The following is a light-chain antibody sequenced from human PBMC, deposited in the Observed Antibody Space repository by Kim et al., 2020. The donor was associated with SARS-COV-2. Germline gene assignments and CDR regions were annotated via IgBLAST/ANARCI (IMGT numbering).Light chain of an antibody. CDR2: RNN. Sequence: RPAATLTCTGNSNNVTDEGAAWLQQHQGHPPKRLSYRNNKRPSGISERFSVSRSGTTTSLTITGLQPEDEADYYCSAWDRSLSAWVFGGGTQLTVL. CDR1: SNNVTDEG. CDR3: SAWDRSLSAWV. V-gene: IGLV10-54*04. J-gene: IGLJ3*02.